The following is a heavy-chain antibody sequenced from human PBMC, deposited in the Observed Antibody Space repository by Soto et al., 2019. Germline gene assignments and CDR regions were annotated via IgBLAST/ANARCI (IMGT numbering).Heavy chain of an antibody. J-gene: IGHJ4*02. CDR1: GFTFSTYW. CDR2: INVDGSYI. D-gene: IGHD1-1*01. CDR3: VRGSSPWNGIDY. Sequence: EVQLVESGGGLVQPGESLRLSCAVSGFTFSTYWMHWVRQVPGKGLVWVSRINVDGSYIDYVDSVKGRFAISRDNAENTLYLQMNNVRAEDTAVYYCVRGSSPWNGIDYWGQGTLVTVSS. V-gene: IGHV3-74*01.